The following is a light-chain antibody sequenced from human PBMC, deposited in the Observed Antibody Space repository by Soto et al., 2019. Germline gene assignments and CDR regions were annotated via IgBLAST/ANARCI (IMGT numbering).Light chain of an antibody. Sequence: QSVLAQPPSASGTPGQTVTISCSGGSSNIKTNGVSWYQQVPGAAPKLLIYSNSQRPSGAPDRFSGSKSGTSASLAISWLQSEDEATYHCSTWDDSLNGLIFGGGTKVTVL. V-gene: IGLV1-44*01. CDR1: SSNIKTNG. CDR2: SNS. J-gene: IGLJ2*01. CDR3: STWDDSLNGLI.